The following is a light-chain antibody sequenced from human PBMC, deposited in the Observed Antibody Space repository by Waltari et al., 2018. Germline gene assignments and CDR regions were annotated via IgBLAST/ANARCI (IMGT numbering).Light chain of an antibody. J-gene: IGKJ3*01. Sequence: DIQMTQSPSSLSASVGDRVTITCRASQAINNYFNWYQQKPGKAPKRLIYDASSLQSGVPSRFSGSGSGTVFTLTISSLLPEDFATYFCLQYNSAPFTFGPGTKLDIK. CDR1: QAINNY. CDR3: LQYNSAPFT. V-gene: IGKV1-17*01. CDR2: DAS.